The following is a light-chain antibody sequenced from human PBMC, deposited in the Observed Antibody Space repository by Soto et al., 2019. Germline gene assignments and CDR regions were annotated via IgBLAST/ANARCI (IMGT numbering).Light chain of an antibody. CDR3: QRLNSFPIP. CDR2: GAT. J-gene: IGKJ3*01. Sequence: IQLTQSPSALYASVGDRVTIACRASQGISSFLAWYQQKPGQAPQLLVYGATTLQSGVPSRFSGSGSGTDFSLTIGSLQPEDFATCYCQRLNSFPIPFGPGTKVDIK. V-gene: IGKV1-9*01. CDR1: QGISSF.